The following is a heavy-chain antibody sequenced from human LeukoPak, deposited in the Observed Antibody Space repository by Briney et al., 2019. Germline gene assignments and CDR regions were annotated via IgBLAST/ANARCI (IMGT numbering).Heavy chain of an antibody. V-gene: IGHV1-18*01. J-gene: IGHJ3*02. CDR1: GYTFTSYG. CDR2: ISAYNGNT. D-gene: IGHD3-22*01. Sequence: ASVKVSCKASGYTFTSYGISWVRQAPGQGLEWMGWISAYNGNTNYAQKLQGRVTMTTDTSTSTAYMELRSLRFDDAAVYYCARESGSGYYLRGAFDIWGQGTMVTVSS. CDR3: ARESGSGYYLRGAFDI.